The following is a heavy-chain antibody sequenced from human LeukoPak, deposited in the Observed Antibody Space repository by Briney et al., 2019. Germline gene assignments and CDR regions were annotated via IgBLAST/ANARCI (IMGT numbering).Heavy chain of an antibody. Sequence: ASVKVSCKASGYTFTSYGISWVRQAPGQGLEWMGWISAYNGNTNYAQKLQGRVTVTTDPSTSTAYMVLRSLRSDDAAAYYGAREFRVLSVAGTVRYCDYWGQGTLVTVSS. CDR1: GYTFTSYG. CDR3: AREFRVLSVAGTVRYCDY. CDR2: ISAYNGNT. D-gene: IGHD6-19*01. V-gene: IGHV1-18*04. J-gene: IGHJ4*02.